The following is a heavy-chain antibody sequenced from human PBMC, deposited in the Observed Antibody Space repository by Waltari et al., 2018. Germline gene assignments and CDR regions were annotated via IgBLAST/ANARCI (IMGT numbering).Heavy chain of an antibody. Sequence: QVQLQESGPGLVKPSETLSLTCTVSGGSISSHYWSWLRQPPGKGLEWIGYIYYSGSTNYNPSLKSRVTISVDTSKNQFSLKLSSVTAADTAVYYCARESDYGWFDPWGQGTLVTVSS. CDR2: IYYSGST. CDR3: ARESDYGWFDP. D-gene: IGHD4-17*01. J-gene: IGHJ5*02. V-gene: IGHV4-59*11. CDR1: GGSISSHY.